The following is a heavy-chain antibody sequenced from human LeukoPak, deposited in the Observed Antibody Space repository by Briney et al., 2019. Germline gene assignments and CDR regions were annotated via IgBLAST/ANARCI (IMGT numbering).Heavy chain of an antibody. CDR2: ISYDGGYK. J-gene: IGHJ4*02. V-gene: IGHV3-30*18. Sequence: PGGSLRLSCAASGFSFSTYGMHWVRQAPGKGLQWVAVISYDGGYKYYADSMKGRFAISRDNSRDTLCLEMNSLRIEDTAVYYCAKDLPTYGSGSPSVDYWGQGSLVTVSS. CDR3: AKDLPTYGSGSPSVDY. D-gene: IGHD3-10*01. CDR1: GFSFSTYG.